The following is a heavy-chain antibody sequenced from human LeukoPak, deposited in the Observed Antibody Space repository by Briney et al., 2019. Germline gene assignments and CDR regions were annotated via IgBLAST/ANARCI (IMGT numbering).Heavy chain of an antibody. CDR1: GFTFSSYS. Sequence: GGSLRLSCAASGFTFSSYSMNWVRQAPGKGLEWVSSISSSSSYIYYADSVEGRFTISRDNAENSLYLQMNSLRAEDTAVYYCARAGATISHWNWRNDAFDIWGQGTMVTVSS. CDR2: ISSSSSYI. V-gene: IGHV3-21*01. J-gene: IGHJ3*02. CDR3: ARAGATISHWNWRNDAFDI. D-gene: IGHD1-26*01.